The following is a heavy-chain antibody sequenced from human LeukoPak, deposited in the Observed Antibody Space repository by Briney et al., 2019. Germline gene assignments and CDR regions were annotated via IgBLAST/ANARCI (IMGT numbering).Heavy chain of an antibody. CDR3: ARGTVWSGYFPDFDY. CDR2: IYYSGST. Sequence: SETLSLTCTVSGGSISSGDYYWSWIRQPPGKGLEWIGYIYYSGSTYYNPSLKSRVTISVDTSKNQFSLKLSSVTAADTAVYYCARGTVWSGYFPDFDYWGRGTLVTVSS. CDR1: GGSISSGDYY. J-gene: IGHJ4*02. V-gene: IGHV4-30-4*08. D-gene: IGHD3-3*01.